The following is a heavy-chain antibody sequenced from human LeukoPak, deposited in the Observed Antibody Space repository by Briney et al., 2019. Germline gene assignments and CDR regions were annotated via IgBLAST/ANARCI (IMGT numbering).Heavy chain of an antibody. Sequence: PSETLSLTCTVSGGSISSYYWSWIRQPAGKGLEWIGRIYTSGSTNYNPSLKSRVTMSVDTSKNQLSLKLSSVTAADTAVYYCARDGPVVVAALTGAFDIWGQGTMVTVSS. V-gene: IGHV4-4*07. CDR3: ARDGPVVVAALTGAFDI. CDR1: GGSISSYY. D-gene: IGHD2-15*01. J-gene: IGHJ3*02. CDR2: IYTSGST.